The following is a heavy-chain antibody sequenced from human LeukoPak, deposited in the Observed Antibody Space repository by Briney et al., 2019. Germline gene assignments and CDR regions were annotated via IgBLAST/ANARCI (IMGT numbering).Heavy chain of an antibody. CDR3: ARASEGWYYDILTRYYYYGMDV. CDR2: ISAYNGNT. CDR1: GYTFTSYG. J-gene: IGHJ6*02. V-gene: IGHV1-18*01. D-gene: IGHD3-9*01. Sequence: ASVKVSFKASGYTFTSYGISWVRQAPGQGLEWMGWISAYNGNTNYAQKLQGRVTMTTDTSTSTAYMELRSLRSDDTAVYYCARASEGWYYDILTRYYYYGMDVWGQGTTVTVSS.